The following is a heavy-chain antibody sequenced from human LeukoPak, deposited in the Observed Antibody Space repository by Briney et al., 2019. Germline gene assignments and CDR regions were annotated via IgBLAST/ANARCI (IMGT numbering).Heavy chain of an antibody. V-gene: IGHV3-33*08. CDR2: IWYDGNNK. J-gene: IGHJ4*02. Sequence: GGSLRLSCAASGFTFSSYSMNWVRQAPGKGLEWVAVIWYDGNNKFYADSVRGRFSISRDNSKNTLYLQMNSLRPEDTAVYYCAKIMVAYAGVDYWGQGTLVTVSS. CDR1: GFTFSSYS. D-gene: IGHD3-10*01. CDR3: AKIMVAYAGVDY.